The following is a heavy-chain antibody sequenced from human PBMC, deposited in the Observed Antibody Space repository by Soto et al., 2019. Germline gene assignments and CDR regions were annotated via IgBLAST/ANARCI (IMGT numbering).Heavy chain of an antibody. CDR2: IRSKANSYAT. CDR1: GFTFSGAA. Sequence: EVQLVESGGGLVQPGGSLKLSCAASGFTFSGAAMHWVRQASGKGLEWVGRIRSKANSYATAYAASVKGRFTISRDDSKNTAYLQMNSLKTEDTDVYYCTRHSFYYYYYMDGWGKGTTVTVSS. CDR3: TRHSFYYYYYMDG. J-gene: IGHJ6*03. D-gene: IGHD3-16*02. V-gene: IGHV3-73*01.